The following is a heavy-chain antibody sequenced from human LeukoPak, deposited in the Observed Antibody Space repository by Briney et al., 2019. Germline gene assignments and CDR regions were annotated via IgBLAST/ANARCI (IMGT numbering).Heavy chain of an antibody. CDR1: GGSFSGYY. J-gene: IGHJ4*02. CDR3: ARAYYDFWSGYLDY. Sequence: PSETLSLTCAVYGGSFSGYYWSRIRQPPGKGLEWIGEINHSGSTNYNPSLKSRVTISVDTSKNQFSLKLSSVTAADTAVYYCARAYYDFWSGYLDYWGQGTLVTVSS. D-gene: IGHD3-3*01. CDR2: INHSGST. V-gene: IGHV4-34*01.